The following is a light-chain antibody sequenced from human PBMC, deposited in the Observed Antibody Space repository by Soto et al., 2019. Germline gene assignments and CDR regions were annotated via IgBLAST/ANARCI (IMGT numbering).Light chain of an antibody. CDR3: QQYGSSHT. V-gene: IGKV3-20*01. Sequence: DIVRTQSPGTLSVSPGERATLSCRAGQGVTTNFAWYQQKSGQSPRLLIYDVSIRATGVPARFSGTGSETDFILTINRLEPEDFAVYYCQQYGSSHTFGQGTRLENK. CDR2: DVS. J-gene: IGKJ5*01. CDR1: QGVTTN.